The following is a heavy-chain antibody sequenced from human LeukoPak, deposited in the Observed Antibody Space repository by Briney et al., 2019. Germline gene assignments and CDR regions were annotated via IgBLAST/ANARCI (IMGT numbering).Heavy chain of an antibody. CDR2: ISYDGSNK. V-gene: IGHV3-30*18. D-gene: IGHD6-19*01. J-gene: IGHJ6*02. CDR3: AKDQQESGWSYYYYYYGMDV. CDR1: GFTFSSYG. Sequence: GGPLRLSCAASGFTFSSYGMHWVRQAPGKGLEWVAVISYDGSNKYYADSVEGRFTISRDNSKNTLYLQMNSLRAEDTAVYYCAKDQQESGWSYYYYYYGMDVWGQGTTVTVSS.